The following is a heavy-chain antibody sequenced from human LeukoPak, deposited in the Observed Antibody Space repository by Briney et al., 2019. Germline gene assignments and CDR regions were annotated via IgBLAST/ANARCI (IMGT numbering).Heavy chain of an antibody. D-gene: IGHD6-19*01. CDR1: GYTFTSYG. Sequence: SVKVSCKASGYTFTSYGISCVRQAPGQGLEWMGRIIPILGIANYAQKFQGRVTITADKSTSTAYMELSSLRSEDTAVYYCARAGAVAGTYDAFDIWGQGTMVTVSS. CDR2: IIPILGIA. J-gene: IGHJ3*02. V-gene: IGHV1-69*04. CDR3: ARAGAVAGTYDAFDI.